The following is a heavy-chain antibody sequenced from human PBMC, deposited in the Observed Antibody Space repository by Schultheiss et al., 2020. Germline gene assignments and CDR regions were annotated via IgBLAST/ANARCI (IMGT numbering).Heavy chain of an antibody. CDR1: GFTFDDYA. CDR2: ISSSTSYI. CDR3: AMNMDV. V-gene: IGHV3-21*01. J-gene: IGHJ6*03. Sequence: GESLKISCAASGFTFDDYAMHWVRQAPGKGLEWVSSISSSTSYIYYVDSVKGRFTISRDNAKNSLDLQMNSLRAEDTAVYYCAMNMDVWGKGTTVTVSS.